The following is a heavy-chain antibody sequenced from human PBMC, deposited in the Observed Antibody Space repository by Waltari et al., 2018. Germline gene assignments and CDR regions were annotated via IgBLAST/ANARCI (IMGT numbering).Heavy chain of an antibody. V-gene: IGHV1-2*02. D-gene: IGHD2-21*01. J-gene: IGHJ4*02. CDR2: INPKSGDT. CDR1: GYIFTGPF. CDR3: ARDWGVVAAYNAFDF. Sequence: QIQLVQSGDEVKKPGASVKVSCKAHGYIFTGPFIHWVRQTPGQGLEWMGWINPKSGDTNYAQKFKGRITMTRDTSINTVYLELKRLTSADTAVYFCARDWGVVAAYNAFDFWGQGTLVTVSS.